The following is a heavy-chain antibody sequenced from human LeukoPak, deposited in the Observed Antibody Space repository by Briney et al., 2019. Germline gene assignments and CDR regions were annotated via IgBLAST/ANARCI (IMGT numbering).Heavy chain of an antibody. CDR2: INSDGSSA. V-gene: IGHV3-74*01. CDR1: GFTFSSYW. D-gene: IGHD5-12*01. J-gene: IGHJ4*02. Sequence: GGSLRLSCAASGFTFSSYWMHWVRQAPGKGLVWVSRINSDGSSASYADSVKGRFTISRDNAKNTLYLQMNSLRAEDTAVYYCARDGGYSGYVHFDYWGQGTLVTVSS. CDR3: ARDGGYSGYVHFDY.